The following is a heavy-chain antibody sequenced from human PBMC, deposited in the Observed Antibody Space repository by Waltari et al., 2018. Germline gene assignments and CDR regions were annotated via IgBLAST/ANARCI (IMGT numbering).Heavy chain of an antibody. CDR3: ARVVSSSWWSGWFDP. J-gene: IGHJ5*02. CDR2: INAGNGNT. CDR1: GYTFTSYA. D-gene: IGHD6-13*01. Sequence: QVQLVQSGAEVKKPGASVQVSCKASGYTFTSYAMHWVRQAPGQRLEWMGWINAGNGNTKYSQEFQGRVTITRDTSASTAYMELSSLRSEDMAVYYCARVVSSSWWSGWFDPWGQGTLVTVSS. V-gene: IGHV1-3*03.